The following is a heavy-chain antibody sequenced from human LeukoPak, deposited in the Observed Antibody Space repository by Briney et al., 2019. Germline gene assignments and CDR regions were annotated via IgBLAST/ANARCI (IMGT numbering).Heavy chain of an antibody. V-gene: IGHV3-30*04. CDR1: GFTFSSYA. D-gene: IGHD2/OR15-2a*01. CDR3: ARASMAAADY. Sequence: GRSLRLSCAASGFTFSSYAMHWVRQAPGKGLEWVAVISYDGSNKYYADSVKGRFTISRDNSKNTLCLQMNSLRAEDTAVYYCARASMAAADYWGQGTLVTVSS. CDR2: ISYDGSNK. J-gene: IGHJ4*02.